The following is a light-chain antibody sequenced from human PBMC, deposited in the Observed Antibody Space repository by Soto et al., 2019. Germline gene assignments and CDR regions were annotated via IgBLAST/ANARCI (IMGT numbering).Light chain of an antibody. J-gene: IGKJ4*01. CDR1: QSAGNY. V-gene: IGKV3-15*01. CDR2: HIS. CDR3: QQHNAWPLT. Sequence: EIVMTQSPATLSVSPGERATLSCRASQSAGNYLAWYQHKPGQAPRLLMYHISTRAPGIPARFSGSGSGTEFTLTISSLQSEDIAVYYWQQHNAWPLTFGGGTKVEI.